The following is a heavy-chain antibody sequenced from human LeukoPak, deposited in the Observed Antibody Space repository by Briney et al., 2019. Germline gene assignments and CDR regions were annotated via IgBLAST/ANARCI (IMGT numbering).Heavy chain of an antibody. D-gene: IGHD6-13*01. Sequence: GGSLRLSCAASGFTFSSYAMSWVRQAPGKGLEWVSAISGSGGSTYYADSVKGRFAIPRDNSKNTLYLQMSSLRAEDTAVYYCAKDQPRIAAAGTDDYWGQGTLVTVSS. CDR3: AKDQPRIAAAGTDDY. J-gene: IGHJ4*02. CDR2: ISGSGGST. CDR1: GFTFSSYA. V-gene: IGHV3-23*01.